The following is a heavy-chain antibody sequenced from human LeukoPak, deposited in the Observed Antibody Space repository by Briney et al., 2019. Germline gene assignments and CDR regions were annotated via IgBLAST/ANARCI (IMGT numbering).Heavy chain of an antibody. D-gene: IGHD1-7*01. CDR2: IYYSGST. CDR3: ASHDNWNYRAHWFDP. J-gene: IGHJ5*02. V-gene: IGHV4-59*01. Sequence: SETLSLTCTVSGGSISSYYWSWIRQPPGKGLEWIGYIYYSGSTNYNPSLKSRVTISVDTSKNQFSLKLSSVTAADTAVYYCASHDNWNYRAHWFDPWGQGTLVTVSS. CDR1: GGSISSYY.